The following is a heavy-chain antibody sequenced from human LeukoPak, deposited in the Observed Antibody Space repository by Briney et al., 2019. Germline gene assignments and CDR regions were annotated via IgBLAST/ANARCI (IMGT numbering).Heavy chain of an antibody. CDR3: AKGQHRVTTISQEGFEY. J-gene: IGHJ4*02. D-gene: IGHD5-12*01. CDR1: GFTFSNYG. V-gene: IGHV3-30*02. Sequence: GGSLTLSCVASGFTFSNYGMHWVRQSPGKGLDWVAFIGSDGTKRYSADSVKRRFTISRDNSRNTLYLQMNSLKTEDTAVYYCAKGQHRVTTISQEGFEYWGQGTLVTVST. CDR2: IGSDGTKR.